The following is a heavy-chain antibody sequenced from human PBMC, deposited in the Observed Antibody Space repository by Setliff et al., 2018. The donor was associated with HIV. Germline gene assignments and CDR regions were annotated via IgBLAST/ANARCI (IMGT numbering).Heavy chain of an antibody. J-gene: IGHJ3*02. CDR1: GYRFTNNW. CDR3: ARGQGFVWGSSLDAFDI. V-gene: IGHV5-10-1*01. D-gene: IGHD3-16*01. CDR2: INPSDSDV. Sequence: LKISCQGSGYRFTNNWINWVRQMPGKGLEWMGRINPSDSDVHYSPAFQRHVTISADKSISGAYLQWSSLKASDSATYYCARGQGFVWGSSLDAFDIWGQGTMVTVSS.